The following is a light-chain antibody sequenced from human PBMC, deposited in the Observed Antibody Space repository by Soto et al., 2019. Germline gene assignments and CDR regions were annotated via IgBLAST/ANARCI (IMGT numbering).Light chain of an antibody. CDR1: SSDVGGYNY. CDR3: SSFAGSNVV. J-gene: IGLJ2*01. Sequence: HSVLTQTPSASGSPGQAVTISCTGTSSDVGGYNYVSWYQQHPGKAPKLLISEVNNRPSGVPDRFSGSKSGNTAYLTVSGLQAEDEADYYCSSFAGSNVVFGGGTKLTVL. V-gene: IGLV2-8*01. CDR2: EVN.